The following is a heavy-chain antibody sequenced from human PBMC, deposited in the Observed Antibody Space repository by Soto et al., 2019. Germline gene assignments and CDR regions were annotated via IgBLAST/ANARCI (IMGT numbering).Heavy chain of an antibody. Sequence: GGSLRLSCAASGFTFDDYAMHWVRQAPGKGLEWVSGIDWNSGSLGYADSVKGRFTISRDNAKNSLYLQMSSLRAEDTALYYCAKDGYGWRDFDYWGQGTLVTVSS. CDR1: GFTFDDYA. V-gene: IGHV3-9*01. J-gene: IGHJ4*02. D-gene: IGHD2-15*01. CDR2: IDWNSGSL. CDR3: AKDGYGWRDFDY.